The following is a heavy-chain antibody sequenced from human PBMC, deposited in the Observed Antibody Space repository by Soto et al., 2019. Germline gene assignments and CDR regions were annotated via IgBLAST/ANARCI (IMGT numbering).Heavy chain of an antibody. CDR1: GYTFTSDD. D-gene: IGHD2-2*01. CDR3: PRGLYALDY. J-gene: IGHJ4*02. Sequence: ASVKVSCKASGYTFTSDDINWVRQASGQGLEWMGWANPNSGNTGYAQKFQGRVSMTTNTSISTAYMELSSLKSDDTAVYYCPRGLYALDYWGQGTLVTVSS. V-gene: IGHV1-8*01. CDR2: ANPNSGNT.